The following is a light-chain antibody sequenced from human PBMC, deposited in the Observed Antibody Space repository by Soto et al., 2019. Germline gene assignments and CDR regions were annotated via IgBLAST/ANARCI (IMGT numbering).Light chain of an antibody. CDR3: SSFTTSTTYV. V-gene: IGLV2-14*03. J-gene: IGLJ1*01. Sequence: QSALTQPDSVSGSPGQSITICCTGTSXDVGGYNSVSWYQQHPGKAPKLMIYEVSRRPSGVSNRFSGSKSANTASLTISGLQAEDEADYYCSSFTTSTTYVFGTGTKVTVL. CDR2: EVS. CDR1: SXDVGGYNS.